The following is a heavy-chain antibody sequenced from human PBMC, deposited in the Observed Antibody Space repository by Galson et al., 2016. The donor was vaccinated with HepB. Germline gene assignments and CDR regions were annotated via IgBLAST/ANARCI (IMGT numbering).Heavy chain of an antibody. J-gene: IGHJ4*02. D-gene: IGHD1-1*01. V-gene: IGHV3-23*01. CDR3: AKERLVRRIFDH. CDR2: ISTRRTT. CDR1: GFVFSNFG. Sequence: SLRLSCAASGFVFSNFGLSWARRAPGKGLEWVASISTRRTTYYSDSVQGRFTISRDNSNNTLYLQMNGLRAEDTAVYYCAKERLVRRIFDHWGQGTLLTVSS.